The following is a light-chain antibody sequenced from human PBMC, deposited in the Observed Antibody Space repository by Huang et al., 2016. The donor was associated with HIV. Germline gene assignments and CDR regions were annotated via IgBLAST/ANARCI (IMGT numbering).Light chain of an antibody. CDR3: QQLNAYPLT. Sequence: IQLTQSPSSLSVSVGDRVTITCRASQGITNYLAWYQQKPGKAPKLLSFATSTLQTGVPSRFSGSGSGADFTLSIASLQPEDSATYYCQQLNAYPLTFGGGTKVEI. J-gene: IGKJ4*01. CDR1: QGITNY. CDR2: ATS. V-gene: IGKV1-9*01.